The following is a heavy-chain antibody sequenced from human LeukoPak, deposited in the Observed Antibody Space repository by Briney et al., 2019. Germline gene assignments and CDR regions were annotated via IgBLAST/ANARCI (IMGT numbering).Heavy chain of an antibody. Sequence: GGSLRLSCAAPEFSVGSNYMTWVRQAPGKGLEWVSLIYSGGSTYYADSVKGRFTISRDNSKNTLYLQMNSLRAEDTAVYYCANGYYYDSSGYYYVPGENWGQGTLVTVSS. J-gene: IGHJ4*02. CDR3: ANGYYYDSSGYYYVPGEN. CDR2: IYSGGST. D-gene: IGHD3-22*01. CDR1: EFSVGSNY. V-gene: IGHV3-53*01.